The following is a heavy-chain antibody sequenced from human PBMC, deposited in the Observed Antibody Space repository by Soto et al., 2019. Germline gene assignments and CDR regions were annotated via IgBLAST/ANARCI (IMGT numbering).Heavy chain of an antibody. J-gene: IGHJ6*02. CDR3: ARHGAGYCSSPSCQNYYYYGMDV. CDR2: IDPSDSYT. Sequence: GESLRISWKGSGYSFNSYWIGWGRERPGRGLGWMGRIDPSDSYTNYSPSFQGHVTISADKSISTAYLQWSSLKASDTAMYYCARHGAGYCSSPSCQNYYYYGMDVWGQETTVTVSS. V-gene: IGHV5-10-1*01. D-gene: IGHD2-2*01. CDR1: GYSFNSYW.